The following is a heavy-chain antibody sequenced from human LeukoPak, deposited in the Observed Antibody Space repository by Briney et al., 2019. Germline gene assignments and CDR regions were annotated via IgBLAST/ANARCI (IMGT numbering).Heavy chain of an antibody. J-gene: IGHJ4*02. CDR1: GFPFSDYS. V-gene: IGHV3-48*04. Sequence: GGSLRLSCTASGFPFSDYSMNWVRQAPGKGLEWISYIGISSGNTKYADSVKGRFTISADNARNSLYLQMNSLRVEDTAVYYCARDHNYAFDNWGQGTLVSASS. CDR3: ARDHNYAFDN. D-gene: IGHD1-1*01. CDR2: IGISSGNT.